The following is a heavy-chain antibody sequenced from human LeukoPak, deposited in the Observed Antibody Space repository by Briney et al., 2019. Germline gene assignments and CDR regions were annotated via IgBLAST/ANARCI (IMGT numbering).Heavy chain of an antibody. CDR3: ARSLRGSGYYFDY. V-gene: IGHV3-13*04. D-gene: IGHD3-10*01. Sequence: GGSLRLSCAASGFTFSSYDIHWVRQATGKGLEWVSTIDTAGDTYYPGSVKGRFTTSRDYAKKSLYLQMNSLRAGDTAVYYCARSLRGSGYYFDYWGQGTLVTVSS. CDR2: IDTAGDT. J-gene: IGHJ4*02. CDR1: GFTFSSYD.